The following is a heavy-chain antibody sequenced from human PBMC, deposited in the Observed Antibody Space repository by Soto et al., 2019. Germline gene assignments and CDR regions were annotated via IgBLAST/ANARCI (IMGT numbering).Heavy chain of an antibody. CDR2: INPNSGGT. CDR3: ARTQWDDCGDSDGFGI. D-gene: IGHD4-17*01. V-gene: IGHV1-2*02. Sequence: GASVKVSCKASGYTFTGYYMHWVRQAPGQGLEGMGWINPNSGGTNYAQKVQGRVTMTRDTSISTADMELSKLRSDDTAVYSCARTQWDDCGDSDGFGIWGQGTMVTASS. J-gene: IGHJ3*02. CDR1: GYTFTGYY.